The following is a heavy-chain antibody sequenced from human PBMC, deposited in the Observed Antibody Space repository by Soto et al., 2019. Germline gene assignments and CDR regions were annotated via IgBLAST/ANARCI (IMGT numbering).Heavy chain of an antibody. J-gene: IGHJ4*01. V-gene: IGHV4-39*01. CDR3: ARRVDRREFDY. Sequence: SETLSLTCTVSGASISSRSHYWGWIRQPPGKGLEWIGTMYYSGSTYYNPSLKSRVTISVDTSNNQFSLKLSSVTAADTAEYYCARRVDRREFDYWGHGALVTAPQ. CDR2: MYYSGST. CDR1: GASISSRSHY.